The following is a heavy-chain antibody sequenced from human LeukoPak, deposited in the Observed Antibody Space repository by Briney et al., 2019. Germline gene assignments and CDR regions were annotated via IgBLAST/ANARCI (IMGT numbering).Heavy chain of an antibody. V-gene: IGHV3-21*01. CDR3: ARPASPYSGSYYNY. J-gene: IGHJ4*02. Sequence: GGSLRLSCAASGFIFSRYSIDWVRQAPGKGLEWVSSISSSSIYIYYADSVKGRFTISRDNAKNSLFLQMNSLRAEDTAVYYCARPASPYSGSYYNYWGQGTLVTVSS. CDR2: ISSSSIYI. D-gene: IGHD1-26*01. CDR1: GFIFSRYS.